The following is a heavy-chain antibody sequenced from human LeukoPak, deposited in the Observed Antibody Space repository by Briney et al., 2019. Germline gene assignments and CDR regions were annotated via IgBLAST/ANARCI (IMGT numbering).Heavy chain of an antibody. V-gene: IGHV3-23*01. Sequence: GGSLRLSCAASGFTFSSYAMSWVRQAPGKGLEWVSAISGSGGSTYYADSVKGRFTISRDNSKNTLYLQMNSLRAEDTAVYYCAKDEGYCSGGSCYPDAPFDYWGQGTLVTVSS. D-gene: IGHD2-15*01. CDR3: AKDEGYCSGGSCYPDAPFDY. CDR1: GFTFSSYA. CDR2: ISGSGGST. J-gene: IGHJ4*02.